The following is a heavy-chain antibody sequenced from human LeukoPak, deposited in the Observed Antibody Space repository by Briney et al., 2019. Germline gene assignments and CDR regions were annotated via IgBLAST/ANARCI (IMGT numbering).Heavy chain of an antibody. CDR3: ARENYYDSTGYKSDY. V-gene: IGHV1-46*04. Sequence: ASVKVSCKASGYTFTSYYMHWVRQAPGQGLYWVGMINPSGGRTAYAQKLQGRVTITRDMSTTTVYMELSSLRSEDTAVYYCARENYYDSTGYKSDYWGQGTLVTVSS. J-gene: IGHJ4*02. CDR1: GYTFTSYY. D-gene: IGHD3-22*01. CDR2: INPSGGRT.